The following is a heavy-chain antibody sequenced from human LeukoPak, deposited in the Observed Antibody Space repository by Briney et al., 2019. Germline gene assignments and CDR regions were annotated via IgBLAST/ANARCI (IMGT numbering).Heavy chain of an antibody. D-gene: IGHD3-22*01. J-gene: IGHJ1*01. V-gene: IGHV3-30*02. CDR1: GFTFSSYG. Sequence: GGSLRLSCAASGFTFSSYGMHWVRQAPGKGLEWVAFIRYDGSNKYYADSVKGRFTISRDNSKNTLYLQMNSLRAEDTAVYYCAKDSHYDSSGYYLRYFQHWGQGTLVTVSS. CDR2: IRYDGSNK. CDR3: AKDSHYDSSGYYLRYFQH.